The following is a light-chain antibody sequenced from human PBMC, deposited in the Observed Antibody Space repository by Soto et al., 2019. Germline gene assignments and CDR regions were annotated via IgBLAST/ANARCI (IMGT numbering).Light chain of an antibody. CDR2: AAS. CDR3: QQSYSTPPVT. Sequence: DIQMTQSPSSLSASVGDRVTITCRASQSISSYLNWYQQKPAKAPKLLIYAASSLQSGVPSRFSGSGSGTDFTLTISSLQPEDFATYYCQQSYSTPPVTFGPGTKVDIK. CDR1: QSISSY. J-gene: IGKJ3*01. V-gene: IGKV1-39*01.